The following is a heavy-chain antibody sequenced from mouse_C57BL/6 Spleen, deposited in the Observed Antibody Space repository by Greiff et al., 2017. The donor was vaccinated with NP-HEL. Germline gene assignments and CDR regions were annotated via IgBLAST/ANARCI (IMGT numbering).Heavy chain of an antibody. CDR1: GYTFTSYG. J-gene: IGHJ4*01. D-gene: IGHD2-3*01. Sequence: QVQLQQSGAELARPGASVKLSCKASGYTFTSYGISWVKQRTGQGLEWIGEIYPRSGNTYYNEKFKGKATLTADKSSSTAYMELRSLTSEDSAVYFCARGGNGYWDYAMDYWGQGTSVTVSS. CDR3: ARGGNGYWDYAMDY. V-gene: IGHV1-81*01. CDR2: IYPRSGNT.